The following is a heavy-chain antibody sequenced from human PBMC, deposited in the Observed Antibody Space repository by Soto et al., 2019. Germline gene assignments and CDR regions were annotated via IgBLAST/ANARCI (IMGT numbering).Heavy chain of an antibody. V-gene: IGHV4-4*02. D-gene: IGHD2-15*01. J-gene: IGHJ5*02. CDR1: GGFISGSNW. Sequence: LSLTCAVSGGFISGSNWWSWVRQPPGKRLEWIGEIYHSGSTNYNPSLKSRVTISVDKSKNQFSLKLSSVIAADTAVYYCAKLKDCSGGSCYTNSFDPWGQGTLVTVSS. CDR3: AKLKDCSGGSCYTNSFDP. CDR2: IYHSGST.